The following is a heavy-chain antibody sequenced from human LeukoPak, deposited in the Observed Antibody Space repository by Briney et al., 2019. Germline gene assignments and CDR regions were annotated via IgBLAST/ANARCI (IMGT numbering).Heavy chain of an antibody. CDR2: IYHSGST. Sequence: PSETLSLTCTVSGYSISSGYYWGWIRQPPGKRLEWIGSIYHSGSTYYNPSLKSRVTISVDTSKNQFSLKLSSVTAADTAVYYCARITIFGVVTDDAFDVWGQGTMVTVSS. CDR1: GYSISSGYY. D-gene: IGHD3-3*01. CDR3: ARITIFGVVTDDAFDV. J-gene: IGHJ3*01. V-gene: IGHV4-38-2*02.